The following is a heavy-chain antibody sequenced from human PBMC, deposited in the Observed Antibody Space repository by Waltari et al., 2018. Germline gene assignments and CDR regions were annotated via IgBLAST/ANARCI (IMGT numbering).Heavy chain of an antibody. CDR3: AKDGAPLYYYYMDV. J-gene: IGHJ6*03. V-gene: IGHV3-30*02. D-gene: IGHD2-15*01. CDR2: IRYDGSNK. CDR1: GFTFSSYG. Sequence: QVQLVESGGGVVQPGGSLRLSCAASGFTFSSYGMHWVRQAPGKGLEWVAFIRYDGSNKYYAESVKGRFTISRDNSKNTLYLQMNSLRAEDTAVYYCAKDGAPLYYYYMDVWGKGTTVTVSS.